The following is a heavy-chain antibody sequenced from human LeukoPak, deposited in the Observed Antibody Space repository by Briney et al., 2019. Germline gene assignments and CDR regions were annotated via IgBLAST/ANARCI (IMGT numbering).Heavy chain of an antibody. V-gene: IGHV1-8*03. CDR3: ARGNDGLYYYYYYMDV. CDR2: MNPNSGNT. Sequence: ASVKVSCKASGGTFSSYDINWVRQATGQGLEWMGWMNPNSGNTGYAQKFQGRVTITRNTSISTAYMELSSLRSEDTAVYYCARGNDGLYYYYYYMDVWGKGTTVTVSS. CDR1: GGTFSSYD. D-gene: IGHD1-1*01. J-gene: IGHJ6*03.